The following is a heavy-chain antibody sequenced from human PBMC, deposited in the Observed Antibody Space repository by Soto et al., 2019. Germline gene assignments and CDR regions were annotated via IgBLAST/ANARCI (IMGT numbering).Heavy chain of an antibody. V-gene: IGHV4-59*01. J-gene: IGHJ4*01. Sequence: SETLSLTCTVSGGSISSYYWSWIRQPPGKGLEWIGYIFYSGSTNYNPSLKSRVTISVDTSKNQFSLKLSSVTAADTAVYYCARAYSSSGIHYRGQATLVTVS. CDR3: ARAYSSSGIHY. CDR2: IFYSGST. D-gene: IGHD6-6*01. CDR1: GGSISSYY.